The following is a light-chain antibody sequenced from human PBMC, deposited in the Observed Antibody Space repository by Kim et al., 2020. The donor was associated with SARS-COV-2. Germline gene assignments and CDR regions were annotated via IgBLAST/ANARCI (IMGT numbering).Light chain of an antibody. V-gene: IGLV3-21*01. CDR1: DIGTKS. J-gene: IGLJ3*02. CDR3: QVWESGSDQWV. Sequence: SYELTQPPSVSEAPGKTATITCGGDDIGTKSVHWYQQKPGQAPVLVIYYDTDRPSGIPERFSASNSGTTATLTVSRVEAGDEADYYCQVWESGSDQWVFGGGTQLTVL. CDR2: YDT.